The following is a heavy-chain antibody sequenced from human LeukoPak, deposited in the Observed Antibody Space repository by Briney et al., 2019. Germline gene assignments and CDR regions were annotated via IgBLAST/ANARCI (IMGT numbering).Heavy chain of an antibody. J-gene: IGHJ3*02. CDR2: IYYSGST. V-gene: IGHV4-59*01. D-gene: IGHD3-22*01. Sequence: SETLSLTCTVSGGSISSYHWSWIRQPPGKGLECIGYIYYSGSTNCNPSLKSRVTISVDTSKNQFSLKLSSVTAADTAVYYCARAQNYYDSSDYYYEGDAFDIWGQGTMVTVSS. CDR1: GGSISSYH. CDR3: ARAQNYYDSSDYYYEGDAFDI.